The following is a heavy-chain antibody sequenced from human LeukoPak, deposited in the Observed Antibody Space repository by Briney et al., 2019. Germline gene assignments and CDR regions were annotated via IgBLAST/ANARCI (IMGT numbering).Heavy chain of an antibody. D-gene: IGHD4-17*01. Sequence: DSVKGRFTISRDNVKNTLYLQMNSLRAEDTAVYYCARSLTTVTTPYYYYYMDVWGKGTTVTVSS. V-gene: IGHV3-74*01. J-gene: IGHJ6*03. CDR3: ARSLTTVTTPYYYYYMDV.